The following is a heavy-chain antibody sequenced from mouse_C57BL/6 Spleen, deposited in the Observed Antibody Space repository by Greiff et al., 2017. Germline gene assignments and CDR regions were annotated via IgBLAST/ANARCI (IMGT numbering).Heavy chain of an antibody. CDR1: GFSLTSYG. CDR2: IWRGGST. D-gene: IGHD3-3*01. Sequence: VQLQQSGPGLVQPSQSLSITCTVSGFSLTSYGVHWVRQSPGKGLEWLGVIWRGGSTDYNAAFMSRLSITKDNSKSQVFFKMNSLQADDTAIYYCAKKGDGGGYYFDYWGQGTTLTVSS. J-gene: IGHJ2*01. CDR3: AKKGDGGGYYFDY. V-gene: IGHV2-5*01.